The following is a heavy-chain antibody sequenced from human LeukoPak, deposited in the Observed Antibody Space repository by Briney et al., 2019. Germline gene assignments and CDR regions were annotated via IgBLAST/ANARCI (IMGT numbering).Heavy chain of an antibody. Sequence: ASAKVSCKASGYTFTGYYMHWVRQAPGQGLEWMGRINPNSGGTNYAQKFQGRVTMTRDTSISTAYMELSRLRSDDTAVYYCARDQYYGSGSFDYWGQGTLVTVSS. CDR2: INPNSGGT. CDR3: ARDQYYGSGSFDY. D-gene: IGHD3-10*01. CDR1: GYTFTGYY. J-gene: IGHJ4*02. V-gene: IGHV1-2*06.